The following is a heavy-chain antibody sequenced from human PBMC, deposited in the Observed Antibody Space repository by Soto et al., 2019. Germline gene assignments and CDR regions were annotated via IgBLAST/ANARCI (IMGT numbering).Heavy chain of an antibody. Sequence: PVKVSCKAAGGSFSSYASSWVRQAPGQGLEWMGGIIPIFGTVNYAQKFQGRVTITADKSTSTAYMELSSLRSEDTAVYYCAREGVPLATLPDNCFDSWGQGTLVAVSS. CDR1: GGSFSSYA. CDR3: AREGVPLATLPDNCFDS. J-gene: IGHJ5*01. D-gene: IGHD2-15*01. CDR2: IIPIFGTV. V-gene: IGHV1-69*06.